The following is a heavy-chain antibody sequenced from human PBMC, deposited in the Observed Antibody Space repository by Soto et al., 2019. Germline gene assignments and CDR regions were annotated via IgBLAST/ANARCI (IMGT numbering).Heavy chain of an antibody. CDR2: IYYSGST. V-gene: IGHV4-31*01. J-gene: IGHJ4*02. CDR1: GGSISSGGYY. D-gene: IGHD3-9*01. CDR3: ATEDILTGYAPTY. Sequence: QVQLQESGPGLVKPSQTLSLTCTVSGGSISSGGYYWSWIRQHPGKGLEWIGYIYYSGSTYYNPSLKSQVTKSADTSKNQFSLKLSSVTAADTAVYYCATEDILTGYAPTYWGQGTLVTVSS.